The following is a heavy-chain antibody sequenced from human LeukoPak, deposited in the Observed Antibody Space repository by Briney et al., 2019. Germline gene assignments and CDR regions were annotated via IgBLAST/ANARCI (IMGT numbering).Heavy chain of an antibody. Sequence: SETLSLTCAVSGGSITSTKYFWGWIRQPPGKELELIGIISSSGTADYNPSLKSRVTISTDTSKNQFSLKLTSVTAADTAVYYCARGRAEDDYWGQGTLVTVSS. CDR1: GGSITSTKYF. V-gene: IGHV4-39*07. J-gene: IGHJ4*02. CDR2: ISSSGTA. CDR3: ARGRAEDDY.